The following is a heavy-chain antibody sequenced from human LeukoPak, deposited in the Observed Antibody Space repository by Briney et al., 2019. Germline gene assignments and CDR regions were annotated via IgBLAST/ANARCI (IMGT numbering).Heavy chain of an antibody. D-gene: IGHD2-2*01. J-gene: IGHJ3*02. V-gene: IGHV3-11*04. CDR2: ISSSGSTI. CDR3: ARVPIGYCSSTSCSSGAFDI. CDR1: GFTFSDYY. Sequence: GGSLRLSCAASGFTFSDYYMSWIRQAPGKGLEWVSYISSSGSTIYYADSVKGRFTISRDNAKNSLYLQMNSLRAEDTAVYYCARVPIGYCSSTSCSSGAFDIWGQGTMVTVSS.